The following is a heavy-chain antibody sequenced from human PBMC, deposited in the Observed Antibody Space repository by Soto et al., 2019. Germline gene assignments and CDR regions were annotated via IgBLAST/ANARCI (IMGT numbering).Heavy chain of an antibody. CDR3: AKSALAAAGTGPFDY. CDR2: IWYDGSNK. CDR1: GFTFSSYG. Sequence: GGSLRLSCAASGFTFSSYGMHWVRQAPGKGLEWVAVIWYDGSNKYYADSVKGRFTISRDNSKNTLYLQMNSLGAEDTAVYYCAKSALAAAGTGPFDYWGQGTLVTVSS. D-gene: IGHD6-13*01. V-gene: IGHV3-33*06. J-gene: IGHJ4*02.